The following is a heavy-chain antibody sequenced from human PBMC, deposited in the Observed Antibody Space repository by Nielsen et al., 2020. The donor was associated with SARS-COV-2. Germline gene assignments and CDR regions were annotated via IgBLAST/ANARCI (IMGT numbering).Heavy chain of an antibody. V-gene: IGHV4-4*02. CDR2: IYHSGNT. J-gene: IGHJ5*02. D-gene: IGHD1-26*01. CDR1: GDSISSSNW. Sequence: SETLSLTCAVSGDSISSSNWWCWVRQPPGKGLEWIGEIYHSGNTNYNPSLKSRVTISVDKSKNQFSLRLISVTAADTAVYYCARLLTNTGNYFRFDPWGQGTLVTVSS. CDR3: ARLLTNTGNYFRFDP.